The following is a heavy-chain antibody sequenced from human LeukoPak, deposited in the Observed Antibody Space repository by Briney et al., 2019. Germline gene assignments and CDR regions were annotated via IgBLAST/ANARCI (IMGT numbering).Heavy chain of an antibody. CDR1: GYTFTSYD. CDR2: MNPNSGNT. V-gene: IGHV1-8*01. Sequence: GASVKVSCKASGYTFTSYDINWVRQAPGQGLEWMGWMNPNSGNTGYAQKFQGRVTMTRNTSISTAYMELSSLRSEDTAVYYCARGHSSGWLTWTYYYYGMDVWGQGTTVTVSS. CDR3: ARGHSSGWLTWTYYYYGMDV. D-gene: IGHD6-19*01. J-gene: IGHJ6*02.